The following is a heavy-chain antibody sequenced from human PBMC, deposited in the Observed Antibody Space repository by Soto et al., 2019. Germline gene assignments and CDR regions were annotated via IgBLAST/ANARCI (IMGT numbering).Heavy chain of an antibody. CDR3: ARDPLGHFQY. V-gene: IGHV1-18*01. J-gene: IGHJ1*01. D-gene: IGHD3-3*01. CDR2: ISAYNGDT. Sequence: ASVKVSCKASGGTFSSYAISWVRQAPGQGLEWMGWISAYNGDTNYAQKFQGRVTMTTDTSTRTAYMEVRSLRSDDTAVYYCARDPLGHFQYWGQGTLVTVSS. CDR1: GGTFSSYA.